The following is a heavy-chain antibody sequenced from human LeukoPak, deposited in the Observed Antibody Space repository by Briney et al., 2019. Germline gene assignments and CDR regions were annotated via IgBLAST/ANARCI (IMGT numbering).Heavy chain of an antibody. J-gene: IGHJ5*02. D-gene: IGHD3-3*01. CDR2: ISAYNGAT. V-gene: IGHV1-18*04. CDR1: GYIFTGYY. Sequence: ASVKVSCKASGYIFTGYYMHWVRQAPGQGLEWMGWISAYNGATNYAQKVKGRVTLTTDPSTSTAYMEVRSLRSDDTAVYYCARTNMVFGVDIEENWFDPWGQGTLVTVSS. CDR3: ARTNMVFGVDIEENWFDP.